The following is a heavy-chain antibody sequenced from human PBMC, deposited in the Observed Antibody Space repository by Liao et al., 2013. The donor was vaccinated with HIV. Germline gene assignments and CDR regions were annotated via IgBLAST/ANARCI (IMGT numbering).Heavy chain of an antibody. CDR1: GGSFSGFY. V-gene: IGHV4-34*01. CDR3: ARVQWEPAPNWYSDL. D-gene: IGHD1-26*01. J-gene: IGHJ2*01. Sequence: QVQVQQWGAGLLKPSETLSLTCAVYGGSFSGFYWSWIRQPPGKGLEWIGYIYYSGSTNYNPSLRSRVTISVDTSKNQFSLKLNSVTAADTAVYYCARVQWEPAPNWYSDLWGRGTLVIVSS. CDR2: IYYSGST.